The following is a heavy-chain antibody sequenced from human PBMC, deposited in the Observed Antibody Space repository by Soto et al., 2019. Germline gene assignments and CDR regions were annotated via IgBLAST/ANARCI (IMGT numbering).Heavy chain of an antibody. D-gene: IGHD2-15*01. CDR3: ARDRGVVVVAATAVDY. CDR1: GFTFSSYS. CDR2: ISSSSSYI. J-gene: IGHJ4*02. V-gene: IGHV3-21*01. Sequence: EVQLVESGGGLVKPGGSLRLSCAASGFTFSSYSMNWVRQAPGKGLEWVSSISSSSSYIYYADSVKGRFTISRDNAKNSLNLQMNSLRAEDTAVYYCARDRGVVVVAATAVDYWGQGTLVTVSS.